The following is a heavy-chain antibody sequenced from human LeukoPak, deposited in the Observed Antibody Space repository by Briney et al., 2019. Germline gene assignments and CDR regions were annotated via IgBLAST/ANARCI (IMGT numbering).Heavy chain of an antibody. J-gene: IGHJ6*02. V-gene: IGHV3-21*01. CDR2: ISSSSSYI. CDR1: GFTFSSYS. D-gene: IGHD5-18*01. CDR3: AKGLLRELWSPDYYYYYGMDV. Sequence: GGSLRLSCAASGFTFSSYSMNWVRQAPGKGLEWVSSISSSSSYIYYADSVKGRFTISRDNAKNSLYLQMNSLRAEDTAVYYCAKGLLRELWSPDYYYYYGMDVWGQGTTVTVSS.